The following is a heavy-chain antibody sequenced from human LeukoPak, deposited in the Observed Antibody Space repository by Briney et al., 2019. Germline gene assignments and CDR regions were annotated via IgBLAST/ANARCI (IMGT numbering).Heavy chain of an antibody. V-gene: IGHV3-21*01. J-gene: IGHJ4*02. Sequence: GGSLRLSCAASGFTFSRYSVNWVRQAPGKGLEWVSCITGSSDYIFYADSVRGRFTISRDNAKNSLFLQMNSLRAEDTAVYYCARGPVDYGDYVFDYWGQGTLVTVSS. CDR3: ARGPVDYGDYVFDY. CDR2: ITGSSDYI. CDR1: GFTFSRYS. D-gene: IGHD4-17*01.